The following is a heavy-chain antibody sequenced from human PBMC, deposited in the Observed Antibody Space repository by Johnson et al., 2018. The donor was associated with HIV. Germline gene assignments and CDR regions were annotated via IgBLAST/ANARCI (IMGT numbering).Heavy chain of an antibody. CDR2: IGTAGDT. J-gene: IGHJ3*02. Sequence: VQLVESGGGLVQPGGSLRLSCAVSGFTFSSYDMHWVRQGTGKVLEWVSDIGTAGDTYYPGSVMGRFTISRDNAKNSLLLQMKSLRAEDTAVYYCARALTGTTQGAFDSWGQGTMVTVSS. D-gene: IGHD1-7*01. CDR3: ARALTGTTQGAFDS. CDR1: GFTFSSYD. V-gene: IGHV3-13*01.